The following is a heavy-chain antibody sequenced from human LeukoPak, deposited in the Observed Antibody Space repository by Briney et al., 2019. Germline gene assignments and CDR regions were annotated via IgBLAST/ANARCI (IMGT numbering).Heavy chain of an antibody. D-gene: IGHD4-11*01. J-gene: IGHJ4*02. CDR2: ISSSGRTI. CDR1: GFTFSSYE. CDR3: AVNYDLDY. Sequence: PGGSLRLSCAASGFTFSSYEMNWVRQAPGKGLEWVSYISSSGRTIYYADSVQGRFTISRDNAKNSLYPQMNSLRAEDTAVYYCAVNYDLDYWGQGTLVTVSS. V-gene: IGHV3-48*03.